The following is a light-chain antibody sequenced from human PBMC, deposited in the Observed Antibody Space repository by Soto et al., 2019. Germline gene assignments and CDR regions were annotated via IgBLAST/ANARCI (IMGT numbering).Light chain of an antibody. Sequence: EIVMTQSPPSLTVTPGEPASISCRSSQRLLHSNGNTFLDWYLQKPGQSPQLLIYLGSNRASGVPDRVSGSEAGTDFTLKISRVEAEDVGVYYCMQGTHWPLFTFGPGTKVDIK. CDR3: MQGTHWPLFT. J-gene: IGKJ3*01. CDR2: LGS. CDR1: QRLLHSNGNTF. V-gene: IGKV2-28*01.